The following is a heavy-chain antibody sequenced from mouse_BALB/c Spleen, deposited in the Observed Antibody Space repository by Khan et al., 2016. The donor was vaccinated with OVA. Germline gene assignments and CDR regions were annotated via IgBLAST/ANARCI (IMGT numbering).Heavy chain of an antibody. Sequence: QVQLKESGPGLVAPSQSLSITCTVSGFSSTNYGVNWVRQPPGKGLEWLGVIWAGGSTNYNSPLMSRLSISKDKSKSQVFLRMNSLQTDDAAMYYGATIFYCKEYYAMDYWGQGTSVTVSS. CDR3: ATIFYCKEYYAMDY. CDR1: GFSSTNYG. J-gene: IGHJ4*01. V-gene: IGHV2-9*02. D-gene: IGHD2-3*01. CDR2: IWAGGST.